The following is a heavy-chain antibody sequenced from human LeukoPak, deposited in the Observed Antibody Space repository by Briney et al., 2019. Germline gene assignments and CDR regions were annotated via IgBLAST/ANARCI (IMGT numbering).Heavy chain of an antibody. CDR3: AIYTVVTPSGFDY. CDR2: INTNTGNP. D-gene: IGHD4-23*01. CDR1: GYTFSNYV. J-gene: IGHJ4*02. Sequence: ASVKVSCKASGYTFSNYVMNWVRQAPGQGLEWMGWINTNTGNPTYAQGFTGRFVFSLDTSVSTAYLQISSLKAEDTAVYYCAIYTVVTPSGFDYWGQGTLVTVSS. V-gene: IGHV7-4-1*02.